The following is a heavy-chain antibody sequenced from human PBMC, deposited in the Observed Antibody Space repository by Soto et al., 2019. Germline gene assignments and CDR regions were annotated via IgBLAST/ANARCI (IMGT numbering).Heavy chain of an antibody. D-gene: IGHD3-3*01. CDR1: GGSISSYY. Sequence: SETLSLTCTVSGGSISSYYWSWIRQPPGKGLEWIGYIYYSGSTNYNPSLKSRVTISVDTSKNQFSLKLSSVTAADTAVYYCASSVETYYDFWSGYPYYYYGMDVWGQGTTVTVSS. CDR3: ASSVETYYDFWSGYPYYYYGMDV. J-gene: IGHJ6*02. V-gene: IGHV4-59*01. CDR2: IYYSGST.